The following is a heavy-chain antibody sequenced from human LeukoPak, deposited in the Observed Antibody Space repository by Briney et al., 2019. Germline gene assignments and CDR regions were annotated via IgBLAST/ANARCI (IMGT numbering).Heavy chain of an antibody. CDR1: GGTFSSYA. CDR2: IIPIFGTA. CDR3: ARGGYSFNWFDP. V-gene: IGHV1-69*01. J-gene: IGHJ5*02. Sequence: SVKVSCKASGGTFSSYAISWVRQAPGQGLEWMGGIIPIFGTANYAQKSQGRVTITADESTSTAYMELSSLRSEDTAVYYCARGGYSFNWFDPWGQGTLVTVSS. D-gene: IGHD5-18*01.